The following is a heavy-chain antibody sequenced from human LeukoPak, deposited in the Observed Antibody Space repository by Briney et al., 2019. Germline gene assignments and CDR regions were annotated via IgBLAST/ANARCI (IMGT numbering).Heavy chain of an antibody. J-gene: IGHJ3*02. V-gene: IGHV3-23*01. CDR3: ANLMGTGDAFDI. Sequence: GGSLRLSCAASGFTFSSYGMSWVRQAPGKGLEWVSAISGSGGSTYYADSVKGRFTISRDNAKNSLYLQMNSLRAEDMALYYCANLMGTGDAFDIWGQGTMVTVSS. D-gene: IGHD7-27*01. CDR2: ISGSGGST. CDR1: GFTFSSYG.